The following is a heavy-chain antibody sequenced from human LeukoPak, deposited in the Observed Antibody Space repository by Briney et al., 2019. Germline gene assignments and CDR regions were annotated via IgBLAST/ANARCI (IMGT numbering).Heavy chain of an antibody. CDR2: INYSGDT. Sequence: SETLSLTCSVSGGAIGGSSYYWVWIRQPPGKGLEWIGSINYSGDTYYNSSLKSRVSMSVETSKNQFSLRLNSVTAADTAIYYCAGTTVGFAFWGQGTLFIVSS. D-gene: IGHD4-11*01. V-gene: IGHV4-39*01. J-gene: IGHJ4*02. CDR1: GGAIGGSSYY. CDR3: AGTTVGFAF.